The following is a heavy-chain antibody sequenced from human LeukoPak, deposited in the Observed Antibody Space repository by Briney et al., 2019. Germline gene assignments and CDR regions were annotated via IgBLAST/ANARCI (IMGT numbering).Heavy chain of an antibody. D-gene: IGHD6-13*01. CDR2: IYTSGST. J-gene: IGHJ6*03. V-gene: IGHV4-4*07. Sequence: SETLSLTCTVSGGSISSYYWSWIRQPAGKGLEWIGRIYTSGSTNYNPSLKSRVTMSVDTSKNQFSLKLGSVTAADTAVYYCARDSYSSSWYLKNYYYYHMDVWGKGTTVTISS. CDR1: GGSISSYY. CDR3: ARDSYSSSWYLKNYYYYHMDV.